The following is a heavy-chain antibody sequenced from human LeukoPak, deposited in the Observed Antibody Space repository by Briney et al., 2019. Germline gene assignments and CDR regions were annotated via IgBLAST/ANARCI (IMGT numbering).Heavy chain of an antibody. V-gene: IGHV3-74*03. CDR3: ARDYAGSPDY. CDR1: GFTFSTCW. CDR2: INGDGSTT. D-gene: IGHD3-10*01. J-gene: IGHJ4*02. Sequence: GVSLRLSCAASGFTFSTCWINWVRQSPGKGLVWVALINGDGSTTTHADSVKGRFTISRDNAKNTAYLQMNSLRDEDTAVYYCARDYAGSPDYWGQGTLVTVS.